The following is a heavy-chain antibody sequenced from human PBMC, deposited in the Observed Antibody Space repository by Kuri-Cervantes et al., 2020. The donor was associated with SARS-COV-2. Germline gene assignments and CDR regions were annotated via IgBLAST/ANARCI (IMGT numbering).Heavy chain of an antibody. CDR3: ARLRRHNNAWFVTGYYMDV. CDR1: GGSFSDNH. J-gene: IGHJ6*03. V-gene: IGHV4-34*01. Sequence: SETLSLTCAVHGGSFSDNHWTWVRQPPGKGLEWIGEINYSGTTNYNPSLKSRVTMSVDTSKNQFSLNLTSVTAADTAVYYCARLRRHNNAWFVTGYYMDVWGKGTTVTVSS. D-gene: IGHD3-10*01. CDR2: INYSGTT.